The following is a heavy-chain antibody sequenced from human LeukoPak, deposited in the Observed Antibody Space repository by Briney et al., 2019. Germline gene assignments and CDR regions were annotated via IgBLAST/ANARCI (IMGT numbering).Heavy chain of an antibody. Sequence: SETLSLTCAVYGVSLTVYYWSWIPHSPQRRREWSGEISHEGDSIYNTSLKSRLPLSVDMSKNQFSLTLKQATAADPAGIYLARGRNYVYDFYFDVWGKGTTVIVSS. V-gene: IGHV4-34*01. CDR3: ARGRNYVYDFYFDV. J-gene: IGHJ6*03. CDR1: GVSLTVYY. D-gene: IGHD1-7*01. CDR2: ISHEGDS.